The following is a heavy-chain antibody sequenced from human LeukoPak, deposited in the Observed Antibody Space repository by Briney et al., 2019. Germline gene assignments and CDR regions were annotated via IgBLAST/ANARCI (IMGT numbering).Heavy chain of an antibody. CDR3: AKTKLAAAGPYDAFDI. D-gene: IGHD6-13*01. CDR2: IKQDGSAK. Sequence: GGSLRLSCAASGFTFSSYWMSWVRQAPGKGLEWVANIKQDGSAKYYVDSVKGRFTISRDNAKNSLYLQMGSLRAEDTAVYCCAKTKLAAAGPYDAFDIWGQGTMVTVSS. CDR1: GFTFSSYW. J-gene: IGHJ3*02. V-gene: IGHV3-7*03.